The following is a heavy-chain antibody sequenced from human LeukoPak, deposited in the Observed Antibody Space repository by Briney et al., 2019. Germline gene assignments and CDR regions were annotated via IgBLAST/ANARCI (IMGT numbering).Heavy chain of an antibody. D-gene: IGHD2-2*02. J-gene: IGHJ4*02. CDR3: ARLGYCSSTSCYTGGY. CDR1: GGSISSSSYY. V-gene: IGHV4-39*01. CDR2: IYYSGST. Sequence: PSETLSLTCTVSGGSISSSSYYWGWIRQPPGKGLEWIGSIYYSGSTYYNPSPKSRVTISVDTSKNQFSLKLSSVTAADTAVYYSARLGYCSSTSCYTGGYWGQGTLVTVSS.